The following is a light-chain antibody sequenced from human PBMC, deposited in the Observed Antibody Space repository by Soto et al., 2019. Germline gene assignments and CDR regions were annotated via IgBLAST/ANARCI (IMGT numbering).Light chain of an antibody. J-gene: IGKJ4*01. V-gene: IGKV3-11*01. CDR3: QQRSNWPLALT. CDR2: DAS. CDR1: QSVSSY. Sequence: EIVLTQFPDTLSLSPGERATLSCRASQSVSSYLAWYQQKPGQAPRLLIYDASNRATGIPARFSGSGSGTDFTLTISSLEPEDFAVYYCQQRSNWPLALTFGGGTKVEIK.